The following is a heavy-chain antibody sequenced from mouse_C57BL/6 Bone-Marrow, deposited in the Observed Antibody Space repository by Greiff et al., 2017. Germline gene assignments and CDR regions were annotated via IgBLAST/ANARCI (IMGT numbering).Heavy chain of an antibody. CDR2: IYPSGSET. J-gene: IGHJ2*01. CDR3: ASGVSAVVASADY. V-gene: IGHV1-61*01. D-gene: IGHD1-1*01. CDR1: GYTFTSYW. Sequence: QVQLQQPGAELVRPGSSVKLSCKASGYTFTSYWMDWVKQRPGKGLEWIGNIYPSGSETHYNQTFKDKATLTVDKSSSTAYMQLSSLTSEDSAVYYCASGVSAVVASADYWGRGTTLTVSS.